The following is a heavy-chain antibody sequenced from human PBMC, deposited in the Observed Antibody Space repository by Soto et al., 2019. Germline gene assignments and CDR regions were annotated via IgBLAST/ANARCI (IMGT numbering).Heavy chain of an antibody. V-gene: IGHV1-69*13. CDR2: IIPFFGTA. CDR3: ARTAPMDAGDKYYYDF. CDR1: GGTFSTFG. D-gene: IGHD3-16*01. J-gene: IGHJ4*02. Sequence: SVKVSCKTSGGTFSTFGISWVRQAPGQGLEWMGGIIPFFGTAEYSQKFEDRITITADESTNTVYMDLRSLTSEDTAIYYCARTAPMDAGDKYYYDFWGQGALVTSPQ.